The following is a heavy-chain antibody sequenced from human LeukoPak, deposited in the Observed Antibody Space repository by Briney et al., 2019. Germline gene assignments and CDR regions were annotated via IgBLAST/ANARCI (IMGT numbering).Heavy chain of an antibody. CDR1: GYTFTSYY. CDR3: ARDLQAGYDSSEVLRY. D-gene: IGHD3-22*01. CDR2: INPSGGST. V-gene: IGHV1-46*01. J-gene: IGHJ4*02. Sequence: ALVTVSCKASGYTFTSYYMHWVRQAPGQGLEWMGIINPSGGSTSYAQKFQGRVTMTRDTSTSTVYMELSSLRSEDTAVYYCARDLQAGYDSSEVLRYWGQGTLVTVSS.